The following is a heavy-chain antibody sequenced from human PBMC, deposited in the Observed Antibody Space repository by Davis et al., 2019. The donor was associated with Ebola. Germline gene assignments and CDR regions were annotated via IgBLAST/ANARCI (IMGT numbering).Heavy chain of an antibody. CDR2: IYYSGST. Sequence: SETLFLTCAVYGGSFSGYYWSWIRQPPGKGLEWIGYIYYSGSTNYNPSLKSRVTISVDTSKNQFSLKLSSVTAADTAVYYCARLGYTVTKDDWGQGTLVTVSS. V-gene: IGHV4-59*01. J-gene: IGHJ4*02. CDR3: ARLGYTVTKDD. D-gene: IGHD4-17*01. CDR1: GGSFSGYY.